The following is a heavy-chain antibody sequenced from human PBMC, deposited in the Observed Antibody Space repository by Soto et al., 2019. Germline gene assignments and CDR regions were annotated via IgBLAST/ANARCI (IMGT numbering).Heavy chain of an antibody. CDR1: GLSLSSYA. CDR2: ISGSSDSI. V-gene: IGHV3-48*02. Sequence: GILRLSCALAGLSLSSYAMKWLGQAPGKGLEWVSYISGSSDSIKYAASVKGRFTISRDNAKNSLYLQMNSLRDEDTAVYYWARQVYTVVTPMDYWGQGTVVTVSS. J-gene: IGHJ4*02. CDR3: ARQVYTVVTPMDY. D-gene: IGHD2-21*02.